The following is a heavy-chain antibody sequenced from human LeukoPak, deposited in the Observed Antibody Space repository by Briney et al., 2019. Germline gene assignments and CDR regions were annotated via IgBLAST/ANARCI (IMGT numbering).Heavy chain of an antibody. CDR1: GFTFSSYS. Sequence: GGSLRLSCAASGFTFSSYSMNWVRQAPGKGLEWVSYISSSSSTIYYADSVKGRFTISRDNAKNSLYLQMNSLRAEDTAVYYCARGGGLRGFDYWGQGTLVTVSS. V-gene: IGHV3-48*01. CDR2: ISSSSSTI. D-gene: IGHD2-15*01. CDR3: ARGGGLRGFDY. J-gene: IGHJ4*02.